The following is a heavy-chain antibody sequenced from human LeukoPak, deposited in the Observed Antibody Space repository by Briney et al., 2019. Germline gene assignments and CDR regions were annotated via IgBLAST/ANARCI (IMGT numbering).Heavy chain of an antibody. Sequence: PGGSPSLSCAVSGVTVSINYMKWVRQAPGPGQELVSVIYSGGGAYYADSVKGRFTISRDNSKNTLYLQMNSLRAEDTAVYYCAREGGGPSGPLDYWGQGTLVTVSS. CDR3: AREGGGPSGPLDY. D-gene: IGHD3-3*01. CDR2: IYSGGGA. CDR1: GVTVSINY. J-gene: IGHJ4*02. V-gene: IGHV3-66*01.